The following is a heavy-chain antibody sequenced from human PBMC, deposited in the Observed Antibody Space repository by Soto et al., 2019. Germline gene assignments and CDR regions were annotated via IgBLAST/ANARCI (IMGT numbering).Heavy chain of an antibody. CDR3: AREIVTAGGNNYFDP. D-gene: IGHD2-21*02. CDR2: VYHTGDT. Sequence: SETLSLTCGVSGGTVASSHWWSWVRQSPGGGLEWIGNVYHTGDTNFNPSLQSRVTISVDKSNNQFSLRLSSLTAADTAVYFCAREIVTAGGNNYFDPWGPGTLVTVSS. CDR1: GGTVASSHW. J-gene: IGHJ5*02. V-gene: IGHV4-4*02.